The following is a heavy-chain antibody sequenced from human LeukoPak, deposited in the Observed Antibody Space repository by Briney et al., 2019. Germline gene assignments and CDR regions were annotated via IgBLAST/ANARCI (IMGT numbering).Heavy chain of an antibody. CDR2: IYYSGST. CDR3: ARGDTRPDY. Sequence: SQTLSLPCTVSGGSISSGGDYLSWIRQHPGKGLEWIGYIYYSGSTYYNPSLKSRLTISVDTSKNQFSLKLSSVTAADTAVYYCARGDTRPDYWGQGTLVTVSS. V-gene: IGHV4-31*03. CDR1: GGSISSGGDY. J-gene: IGHJ4*02. D-gene: IGHD5-18*01.